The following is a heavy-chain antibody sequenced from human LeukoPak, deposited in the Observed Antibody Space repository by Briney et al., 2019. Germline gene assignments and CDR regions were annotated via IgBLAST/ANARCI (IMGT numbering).Heavy chain of an antibody. D-gene: IGHD4-23*01. CDR3: ARRAGGYSHPYDY. V-gene: IGHV3-66*04. J-gene: IGHJ4*02. Sequence: GGSLRLSCAASGFTVSRSYMSWVRQAPGKGLEWVSLIYSGGSTYYADSVKGRFTISRENSKNTLYLQMTSLRAEDTAVYYCARRAGGYSHPYDYWGQGTLVTVSS. CDR1: GFTVSRSY. CDR2: IYSGGST.